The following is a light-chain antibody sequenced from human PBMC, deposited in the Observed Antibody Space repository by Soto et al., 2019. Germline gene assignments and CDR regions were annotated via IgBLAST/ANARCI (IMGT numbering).Light chain of an antibody. CDR2: AAS. J-gene: IGKJ2*01. CDR3: QQYGGSPLYN. Sequence: EIVLTQSPGTLSLSPGERATLSCRASQSVSSRYLAWYQQKPGQAPRLLIYAASSRATGTPDRFSGSGSGTYITLTINSLEPEDFALYYWQQYGGSPLYNFVQGTKLEIK. V-gene: IGKV3-20*01. CDR1: QSVSSRY.